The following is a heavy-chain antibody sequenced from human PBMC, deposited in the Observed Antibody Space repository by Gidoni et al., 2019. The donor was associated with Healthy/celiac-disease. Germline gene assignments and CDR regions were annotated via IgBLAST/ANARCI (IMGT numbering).Heavy chain of an antibody. J-gene: IGHJ4*02. D-gene: IGHD5-12*01. CDR3: ARGGVATIQW. V-gene: IGHV3-11*06. Sequence: QVQLVESAGGLVKPGGYLRLSCAASGFNFSDYYMRWNRQAPGKGLEWVSYISSSSSYTNYADSVKGRFTISRDNAKNSLYLQMNSLRAEDTAVYYCARGGVATIQWWGQGTLVTVSS. CDR1: GFNFSDYY. CDR2: ISSSSSYT.